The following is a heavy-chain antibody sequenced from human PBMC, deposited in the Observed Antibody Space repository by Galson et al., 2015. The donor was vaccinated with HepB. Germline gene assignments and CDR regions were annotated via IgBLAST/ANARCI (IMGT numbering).Heavy chain of an antibody. D-gene: IGHD2-8*02. CDR1: GYTFTSYD. CDR2: MSPNSGNT. CDR3: ARGALVAVVNASVNNWFDP. V-gene: IGHV1-8*01. J-gene: IGHJ5*02. Sequence: SVKVSCKASGYTFTSYDINWVRQATGQGLEWMGWMSPNSGNTGYAQKFKGRVTMTRNTSISTAYLELRSLRSDDTAVYYCARGALVAVVNASVNNWFDPWGQGTLVTVSS.